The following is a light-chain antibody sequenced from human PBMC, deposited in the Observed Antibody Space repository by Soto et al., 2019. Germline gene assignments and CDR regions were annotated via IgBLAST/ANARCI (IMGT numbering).Light chain of an antibody. CDR2: EVS. V-gene: IGLV2-8*01. CDR1: SSDVGGYNY. CDR3: SSYAGSNNFEVV. J-gene: IGLJ2*01. Sequence: QSALTQPPSASGSPGQSVTISCTGTSSDVGGYNYVSWYQQHPGKAPKLMIYEVSKRPSGVPDRFSGSKSGNTASLTVYGLQAEDEADYYCSSYAGSNNFEVVFGGGTKLTVL.